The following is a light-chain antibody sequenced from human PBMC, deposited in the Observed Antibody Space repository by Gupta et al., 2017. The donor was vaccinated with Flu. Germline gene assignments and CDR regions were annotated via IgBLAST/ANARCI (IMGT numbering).Light chain of an antibody. Sequence: SPSTLSASVGDRVTITCRASQSISSWLAWYQQKPGKVPKLLIYKASNLESGVSSRFSGSGSGTEFTLTISSLKPDDSATYYCQRYDSLWTFGQGTRVEIK. CDR3: QRYDSLWT. V-gene: IGKV1-5*03. CDR2: KAS. J-gene: IGKJ1*01. CDR1: QSISSW.